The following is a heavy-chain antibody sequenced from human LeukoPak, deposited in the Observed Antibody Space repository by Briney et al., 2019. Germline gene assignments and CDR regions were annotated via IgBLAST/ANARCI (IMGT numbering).Heavy chain of an antibody. Sequence: ASVKVSCKASGFTLTDYIHWVRQDPRQGLQWMGWIKPNSGNTDYAQKFQGRVTMTRDTSISTVYMELSSLRSDDTAVYYCARADSVPAGDYHYWYMDVWGKGTTVTVSS. V-gene: IGHV1-2*02. CDR3: ARADSVPAGDYHYWYMDV. CDR1: GFTLTDY. D-gene: IGHD2-2*01. J-gene: IGHJ6*03. CDR2: IKPNSGNT.